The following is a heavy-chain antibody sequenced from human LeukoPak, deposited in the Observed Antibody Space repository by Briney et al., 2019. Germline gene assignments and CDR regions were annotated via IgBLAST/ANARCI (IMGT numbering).Heavy chain of an antibody. CDR2: ISAYNGNT. J-gene: IGHJ4*02. Sequence: ASVTVSCKPSGYTFTSYGIRWVRPAAGQGREWMGWISAYNGNTIYAQKHQGRVTMTTDTSTSTAYMELRSLRSDDTAVYYCVTDDSSGYYYGEFDYWGQGTLVTVSS. CDR3: VTDDSSGYYYGEFDY. V-gene: IGHV1-18*01. D-gene: IGHD3-22*01. CDR1: GYTFTSYG.